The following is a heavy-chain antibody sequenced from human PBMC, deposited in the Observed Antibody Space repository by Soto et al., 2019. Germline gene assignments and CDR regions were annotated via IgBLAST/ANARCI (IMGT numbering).Heavy chain of an antibody. J-gene: IGHJ4*02. CDR1: GYTFTSYW. CDR3: ERSAGKARRRSEG. V-gene: IGHV5-51*01. Sequence: GASLKISCKGSGYTFTSYWIGWVRQMPGEGLEWLGVIYPGDSDTRYSPSFQGQVTISADKSINIAYLQWGSLKASDSAIYYWERSAGKARRRSEGWGKGTRGTVYS. D-gene: IGHD2-15*01. CDR2: IYPGDSDT.